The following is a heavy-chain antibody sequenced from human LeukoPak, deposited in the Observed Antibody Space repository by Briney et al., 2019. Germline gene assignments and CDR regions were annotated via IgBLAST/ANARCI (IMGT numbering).Heavy chain of an antibody. CDR1: GFTFSNYA. D-gene: IGHD5/OR15-5a*01. CDR3: AKDKSVSADYYFDY. V-gene: IGHV3-30*04. CDR2: ISYDGSYK. Sequence: GGSLRLSCAASGFTFSNYAMHWVRQAPGKGLEWVTVISYDGSYKYNADSVKGRFTISRGSSKNTLYLQMNSLRAEDTAVYYCAKDKSVSADYYFDYWGQGTLVTVSS. J-gene: IGHJ4*02.